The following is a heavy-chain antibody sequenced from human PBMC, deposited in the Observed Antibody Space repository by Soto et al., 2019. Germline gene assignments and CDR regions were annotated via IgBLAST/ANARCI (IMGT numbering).Heavy chain of an antibody. Sequence: PSEALSRTWTVSGGSVSSYYWSWIRQPPGKGLEWIGYIYYSGSTNYNPSPKSRVTISVDTSKNQFSLKLSSVTAADTAVYYCARVSVSSGWPISTYYFDSCGQGTLVTVSS. CDR3: ARVSVSSGWPISTYYFDS. J-gene: IGHJ4*02. D-gene: IGHD6-19*01. V-gene: IGHV4-59*02. CDR2: IYYSGST. CDR1: GGSVSSYY.